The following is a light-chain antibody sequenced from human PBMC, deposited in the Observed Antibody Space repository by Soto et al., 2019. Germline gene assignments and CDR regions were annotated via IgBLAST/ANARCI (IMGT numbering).Light chain of an antibody. J-gene: IGKJ1*01. CDR1: QSVSSAY. CDR3: QQYGSSSWT. Sequence: EIVLTQSPGTLSLSPGERATLSCRASQSVSSAYLAWYQQKPGQAPRLLIYGASSRATGIPDRFSGSRSGTDLTLTISGLEPEDFAVYYCQQYGSSSWTFGQGTKVAIK. V-gene: IGKV3-20*01. CDR2: GAS.